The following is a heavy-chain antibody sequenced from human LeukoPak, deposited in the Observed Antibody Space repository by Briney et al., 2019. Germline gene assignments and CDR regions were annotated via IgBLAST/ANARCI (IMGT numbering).Heavy chain of an antibody. Sequence: GGSLRLSCAASGFIFSDYWMNWVRQAPGKGLEWVANIREDGSVKNYVESVRGRFTISRDNAKDSVSLEMNSLRDEDTAVYYCARGDGGAQWFGELVYYMDVWGKGTTVTVSS. CDR1: GFIFSDYW. CDR3: ARGDGGAQWFGELVYYMDV. V-gene: IGHV3-7*01. J-gene: IGHJ6*03. CDR2: IREDGSVK. D-gene: IGHD3-10*01.